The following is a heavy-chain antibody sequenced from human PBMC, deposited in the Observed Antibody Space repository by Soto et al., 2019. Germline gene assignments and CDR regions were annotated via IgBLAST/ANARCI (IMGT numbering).Heavy chain of an antibody. CDR1: GYSFAGYL. Sequence: QVQLVQSGAEVKKPGASVKVSCKASGYSFAGYLLHWVRQAPGQGLEWMGWINTDSGDTKYARKFQGRVTMTRDTSTSTGYMEPSSLRSDDTAVYHCTRGTGFWSGYYRYYGMDVWGQGTTVTVSS. CDR2: INTDSGDT. V-gene: IGHV1-2*02. D-gene: IGHD3-3*01. CDR3: TRGTGFWSGYYRYYGMDV. J-gene: IGHJ6*02.